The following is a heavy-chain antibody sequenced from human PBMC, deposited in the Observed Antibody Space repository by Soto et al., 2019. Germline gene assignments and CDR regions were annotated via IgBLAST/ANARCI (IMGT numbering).Heavy chain of an antibody. CDR1: GFTFSSYG. D-gene: IGHD4-17*01. J-gene: IGHJ4*02. Sequence: QVHLVESGGGVVQPGRSLRLSCAASGFTFSSYGMHWVRQAPGKGLEWVAVISYDGSKTYYADSVKGRFTISRGNSKKTLYLQLNSLRAEDTSVYYCAKTGRDVGDSPTDYWGQGTLVTVSS. CDR3: AKTGRDVGDSPTDY. V-gene: IGHV3-30*18. CDR2: ISYDGSKT.